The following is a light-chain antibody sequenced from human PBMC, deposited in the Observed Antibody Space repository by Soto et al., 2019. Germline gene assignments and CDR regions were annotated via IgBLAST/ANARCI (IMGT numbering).Light chain of an antibody. Sequence: EIVMTQSPATLSVSPGVRATLSCRASQSVTSNLAWYQHKPGQAPRLLIYGASTRATGIPARFSGSGSGTEFTLTIRSLQSEDFAVYYCQQYNNWPLTFGGGTKVEI. CDR1: QSVTSN. CDR2: GAS. CDR3: QQYNNWPLT. V-gene: IGKV3-15*01. J-gene: IGKJ4*01.